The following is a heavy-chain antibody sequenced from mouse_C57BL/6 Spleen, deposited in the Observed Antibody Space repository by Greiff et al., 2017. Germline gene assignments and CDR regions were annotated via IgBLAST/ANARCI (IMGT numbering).Heavy chain of an antibody. CDR1: GYTFTSYW. CDR3: AHYCNYDGFYAMGY. CDR2: IDPSDSYT. D-gene: IGHD2-1*01. J-gene: IGHJ4*01. V-gene: IGHV1-59*01. Sequence: VQLQQPGAELVRPGTSVKLSCKASGYTFTSYWMHWVKQRPGQGLEWIGVIDPSDSYTNYNQKFKGKATLTVDTSSSTAYMQLSSLTSEDSAVYYCAHYCNYDGFYAMGYWGQGTSVTVSS.